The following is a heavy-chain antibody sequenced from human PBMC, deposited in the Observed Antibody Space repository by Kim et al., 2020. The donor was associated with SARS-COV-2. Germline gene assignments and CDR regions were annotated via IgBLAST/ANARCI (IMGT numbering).Heavy chain of an antibody. J-gene: IGHJ3*02. CDR2: IRTKANSSAK. V-gene: IGHV3-73*01. D-gene: IGHD3-3*01. Sequence: GGSLRLSCAASGFTFSGSPLHWVRQASGKGLEWVGRIRTKANSSAKGYAASVQGRFTISSDDYKHTAYLEMRGLKTEDTDLYYCTRIPARPLDFWDAFD. CDR3: TRIPARPLDFWDAFD. CDR1: GFTFSGSP.